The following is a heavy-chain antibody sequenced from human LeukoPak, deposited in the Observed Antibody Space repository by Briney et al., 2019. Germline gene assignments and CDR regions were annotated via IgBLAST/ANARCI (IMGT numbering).Heavy chain of an antibody. CDR3: ARDRGGSYYDSSGYSQGGAFDI. J-gene: IGHJ3*02. CDR2: ISYDGSNK. CDR1: GFTFSSYA. Sequence: GGSLRLSCAASGFTFSSYAMHWVRQAPGKWLEWVAVISYDGSNKYYADSVKGRFTISRDNSKNTLYLQMSSLRAEDTAVYYCARDRGGSYYDSSGYSQGGAFDIWGQGTMVTVSS. V-gene: IGHV3-30*04. D-gene: IGHD3-22*01.